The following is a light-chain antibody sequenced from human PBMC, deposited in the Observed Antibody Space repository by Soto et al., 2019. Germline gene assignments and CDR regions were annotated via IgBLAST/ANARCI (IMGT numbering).Light chain of an antibody. Sequence: DIQMTQPPSSLSASVGDRVTITCQASQDISNYLNWYQQKPGKAPKLLIYDASNLETGVPSRFSGSGSGTDFTFTISSLQPEDIATYYCQQYDNLPPMYTVGQGTKLEIK. CDR2: DAS. CDR3: QQYDNLPPMYT. J-gene: IGKJ2*01. CDR1: QDISNY. V-gene: IGKV1-33*01.